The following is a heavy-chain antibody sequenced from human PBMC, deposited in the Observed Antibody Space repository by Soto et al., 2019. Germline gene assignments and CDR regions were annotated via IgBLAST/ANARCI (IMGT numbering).Heavy chain of an antibody. J-gene: IGHJ4*02. CDR1: GYTFTSYY. D-gene: IGHD6-13*01. CDR3: GGEGKIAAAGRGDY. Sequence: QVQLVQSGAEVKKPGASVKVSCKASGYTFTSYYMHWVRQAPGQGLEWMGIINPSGGSTSYAQKFQGRVTMTRDTSTSTVYMELSSLRYEDTAVYYCGGEGKIAAAGRGDYWGQGTLVTVSS. V-gene: IGHV1-46*01. CDR2: INPSGGST.